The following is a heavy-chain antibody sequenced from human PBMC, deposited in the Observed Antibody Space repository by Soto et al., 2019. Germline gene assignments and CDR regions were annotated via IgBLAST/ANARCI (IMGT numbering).Heavy chain of an antibody. D-gene: IGHD2-15*01. CDR1: GYTFTSYG. CDR2: ISAYNGNT. J-gene: IGHJ3*02. V-gene: IGHV1-18*01. CDR3: ASDLPCSGGSCYAFDI. Sequence: ASVKVSCKASGYTFTSYGISWVRQAPGQGLEWMGWISAYNGNTNYPQKLQGRVTMTTDTSTSTASMELRSLRSDDTAVYYCASDLPCSGGSCYAFDIWGQGTMVTVSS.